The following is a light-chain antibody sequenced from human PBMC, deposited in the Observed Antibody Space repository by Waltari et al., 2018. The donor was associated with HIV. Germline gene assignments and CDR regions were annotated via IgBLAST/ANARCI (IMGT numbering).Light chain of an antibody. V-gene: IGKV1-9*01. J-gene: IGKJ4*01. CDR1: QDISTY. Sequence: DIQLTQSPSFLSSHVGDRVTISCRASQDISTYLAWYQQKPGEAPKLLIHGASTLHRGVTSRFSGSGSGTDFTLTIKILRPEDFAIYYCQQLHSFPLIFGGGTKVE. CDR3: QQLHSFPLI. CDR2: GAS.